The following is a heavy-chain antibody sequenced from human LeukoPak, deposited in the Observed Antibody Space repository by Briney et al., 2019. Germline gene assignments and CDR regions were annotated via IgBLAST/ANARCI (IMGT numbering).Heavy chain of an antibody. D-gene: IGHD2-2*01. J-gene: IGHJ4*02. CDR3: AKDQCTRTSCDGYPGY. Sequence: PGGSLRLSCAASGFTFSRYWMHWVRQAPGKGLEWVAFIHFDGSTKYSGDSVKGRFTISRDNSKNTLYLQMNSLRPEDTAVYYCAKDQCTRTSCDGYPGYWGQGSLVTVSS. CDR2: IHFDGSTK. V-gene: IGHV3-30*02. CDR1: GFTFSRYW.